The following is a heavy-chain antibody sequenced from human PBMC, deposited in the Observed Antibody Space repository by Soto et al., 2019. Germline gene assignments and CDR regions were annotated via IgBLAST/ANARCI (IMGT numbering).Heavy chain of an antibody. CDR2: IYYSGST. J-gene: IGHJ4*02. Sequence: SETHSHTSTVSGCTIRSYYWSWIRQPPGKGLEWIGYIYYSGSTYYNPSLKSRVTISLDTSKNQFSLKLSSVTAADTAVYYCARSHIVPRLLMYPYDYWGQGTLVTVSS. V-gene: IGHV4-59*08. D-gene: IGHD6-6*01. CDR1: GCTIRSYY. CDR3: ARSHIVPRLLMYPYDY.